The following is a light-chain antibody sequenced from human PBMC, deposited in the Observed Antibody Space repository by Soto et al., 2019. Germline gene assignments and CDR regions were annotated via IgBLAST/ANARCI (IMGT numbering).Light chain of an antibody. CDR1: SSDVGRFNY. V-gene: IGLV2-14*03. Sequence: QPVLTQPASVSGSPGQSITISCTGTSSDVGRFNYVSWYQHHPGNEAPKLMIYDVTNRPSGVSDRFSGSKSGNTAFLTISGLQSDDEADYYCSSYTGSSTFGVFGGGTKLTVL. CDR2: DVT. CDR3: SSYTGSSTFGV. J-gene: IGLJ3*02.